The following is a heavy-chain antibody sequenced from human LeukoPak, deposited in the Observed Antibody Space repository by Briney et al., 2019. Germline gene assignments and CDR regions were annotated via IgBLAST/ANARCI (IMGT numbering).Heavy chain of an antibody. CDR3: ARRRDYYDS. CDR2: IYYSGSA. Sequence: PSATLSLTCTVSGASFNNTFWTWIRQPPGKGLEWIGYIYYSGSANHNPSLKSRVINLEDTSKNQISPTLASVTAADTTVYFWARRRDYYDSWGQGTLVTVSS. J-gene: IGHJ4*02. V-gene: IGHV4-59*08. CDR1: GASFNNTF. D-gene: IGHD3-16*01.